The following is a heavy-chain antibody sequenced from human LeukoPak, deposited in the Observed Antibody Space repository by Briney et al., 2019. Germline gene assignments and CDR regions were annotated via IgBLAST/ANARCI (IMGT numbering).Heavy chain of an antibody. Sequence: ASVKVSCKASAYTFTGYYIHWVRQAPGQGLEWMGWIDPNSGGTNYAQKFQGRVTMTRDTSISTAYMELSRLRSDDTAVYYCAREAERGYYGSGSYYTDYWGQGTLVTVSS. CDR1: AYTFTGYY. CDR2: IDPNSGGT. CDR3: AREAERGYYGSGSYYTDY. D-gene: IGHD3-10*01. J-gene: IGHJ4*02. V-gene: IGHV1-2*02.